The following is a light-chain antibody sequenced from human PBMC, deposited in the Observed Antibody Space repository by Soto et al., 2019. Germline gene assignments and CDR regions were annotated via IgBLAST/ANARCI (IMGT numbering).Light chain of an antibody. CDR3: CSYSSGSTLVI. Sequence: QSALTQPASVSGSPGQSITISCTGTSSDIGGYNYVSWYQHLPGKAPRLLISDVTNRPSGVSNRFSGSKSGNTASLTISGLQAEDEANYYCCSYSSGSTLVIFCGGTKLTVL. J-gene: IGLJ2*01. CDR1: SSDIGGYNY. CDR2: DVT. V-gene: IGLV2-14*03.